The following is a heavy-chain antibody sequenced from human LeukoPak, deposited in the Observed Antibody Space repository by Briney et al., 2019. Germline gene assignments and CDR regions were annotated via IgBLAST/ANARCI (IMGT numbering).Heavy chain of an antibody. CDR2: ISASDGTT. J-gene: IGHJ4*02. D-gene: IGHD4-17*01. CDR3: ARCGAAVTTHFSH. CDR1: GYSFSVYG. Sequence: ASVKVSCKASGYSFSVYGITWARQAPGQGLEYLGWISASDGTTNYAQKVQDRVTMTTDTSTSTAYLELRSLRSEDTAVYYCARCGAAVTTHFSHWGQGTLVTVSS. V-gene: IGHV1-18*01.